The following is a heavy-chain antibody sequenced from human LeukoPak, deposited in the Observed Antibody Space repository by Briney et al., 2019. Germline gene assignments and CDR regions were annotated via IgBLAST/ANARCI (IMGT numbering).Heavy chain of an antibody. J-gene: IGHJ4*02. CDR3: ERVTLYPESALDY. CDR1: GFTFSDYY. CDR2: ISGSSSYT. V-gene: IGHV3-11*06. D-gene: IGHD5/OR15-5a*01. Sequence: SGGSLRLSCAASGFTFSDYYMRWIRQAPGKGLEWVSYISGSSSYTIYADSVKGRFTISRDNAKNSLYLQMNSLSAEDTAVYYCERVTLYPESALDYWGQGTLVTVSS.